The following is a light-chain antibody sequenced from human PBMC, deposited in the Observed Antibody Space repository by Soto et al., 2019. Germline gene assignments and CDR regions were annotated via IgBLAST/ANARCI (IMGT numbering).Light chain of an antibody. CDR3: QQFRNWPWT. CDR2: GAS. V-gene: IGKV3D-15*01. Sequence: ELVLTQSPGTLSVSPGDRVTLSCRASQSISINLAWYQHNPGQAPRLLIHGASTRATGVPARISGSGSGTEFTLTISSLQSEDFAVDYCQQFRNWPWTFGQGTKVEVK. CDR1: QSISIN. J-gene: IGKJ1*01.